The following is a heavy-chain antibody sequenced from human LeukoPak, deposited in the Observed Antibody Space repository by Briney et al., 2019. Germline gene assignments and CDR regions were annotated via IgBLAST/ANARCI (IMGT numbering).Heavy chain of an antibody. J-gene: IGHJ4*02. CDR1: GYTLTSYD. CDR3: ARRGYSYGYYFDY. V-gene: IGHV1-8*01. D-gene: IGHD5-18*01. CDR2: MNPNSGNT. Sequence: ASVKVSCKASGYTLTSYDINWVRQATGQGLEWMGWMNPNSGNTGYAQKFQGRVTMTRNTSISTAYMELSSLRSEDTAVYYCARRGYSYGYYFDYWGQGTLVTVSS.